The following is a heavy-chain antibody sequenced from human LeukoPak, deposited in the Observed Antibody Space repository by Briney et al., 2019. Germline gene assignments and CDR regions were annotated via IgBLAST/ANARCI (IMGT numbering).Heavy chain of an antibody. D-gene: IGHD2-15*01. CDR3: ARGPLVGPNRPAPPRPYYFDY. CDR1: GGSFSGYY. V-gene: IGHV4-34*01. CDR2: INHSGST. J-gene: IGHJ4*02. Sequence: SETLSLTCAVYGGSFSGYYWSWIRQPPGKGLEWIGEINHSGSTNYNPSLKSRVTISVDTSKNQFSLKLSSVTAADTAVYYCARGPLVGPNRPAPPRPYYFDYWGQGTLVTVSS.